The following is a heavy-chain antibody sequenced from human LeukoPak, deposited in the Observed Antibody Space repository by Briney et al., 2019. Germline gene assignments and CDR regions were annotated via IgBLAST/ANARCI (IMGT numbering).Heavy chain of an antibody. V-gene: IGHV4-59*08. CDR1: GGSISSYY. J-gene: IGHJ4*02. D-gene: IGHD4-17*01. CDR3: ARGRGYGDPFDY. Sequence: SETLSLTCTVSGGSISSYYWSWIRQPPGKGLEWIGYIYYSGSTNYNPSLKSRVTISVDTSKNQFSLKLSSVTAADTAVYYCARGRGYGDPFDYWGQGTLVTVSS. CDR2: IYYSGST.